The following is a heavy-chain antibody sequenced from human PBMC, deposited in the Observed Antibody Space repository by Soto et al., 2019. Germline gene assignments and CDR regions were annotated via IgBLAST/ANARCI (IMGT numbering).Heavy chain of an antibody. D-gene: IGHD3-16*01. CDR2: IWYDGSNK. V-gene: IGHV3-33*01. J-gene: IGHJ6*03. Sequence: GSLRLSCAASGFTFSSYGMHWVRQAPGKGLEWVAVIWYDGSNKYYADSVKGRFTISRDNSKNTLYLQMNSLRAEDTAVYYCARGGLGANKKEDYYYYYYMDVWGKGTTVTVSS. CDR3: ARGGLGANKKEDYYYYYYMDV. CDR1: GFTFSSYG.